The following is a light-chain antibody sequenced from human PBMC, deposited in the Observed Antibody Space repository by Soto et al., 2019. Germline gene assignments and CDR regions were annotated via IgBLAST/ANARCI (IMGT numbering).Light chain of an antibody. Sequence: SYELTQPLSVSVALGQTARITCGGNNIGSKNVHWYQQKPGKAPVLVIYRDSNRHSGIPERFSGSNSGNTATLTISRAQAGDEADYYCQVWDSSTARVFGGGTKLTVL. CDR2: RDS. CDR3: QVWDSSTARV. CDR1: NIGSKN. V-gene: IGLV3-9*01. J-gene: IGLJ3*02.